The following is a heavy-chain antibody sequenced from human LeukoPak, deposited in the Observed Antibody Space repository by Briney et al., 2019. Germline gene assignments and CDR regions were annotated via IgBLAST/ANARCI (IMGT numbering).Heavy chain of an antibody. V-gene: IGHV3-21*01. J-gene: IGHJ4*02. CDR3: ARVTEAPYYFDY. CDR2: ISSSSSYI. Sequence: PGGSLRLSCAASGFTFSSYSMNWVRQAPGKGLEWVSSISSSSSYIYHADSVKGRFTISRDNAKNSLYLQMNGLRAEDTAVYYCARVTEAPYYFDYWGQGTLVTVSS. CDR1: GFTFSSYS.